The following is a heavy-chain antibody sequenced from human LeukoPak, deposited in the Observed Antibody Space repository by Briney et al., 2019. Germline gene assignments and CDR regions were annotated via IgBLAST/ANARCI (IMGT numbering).Heavy chain of an antibody. CDR2: ITGSGNTK. CDR1: GFTFRVIA. CDR3: AKEVLVDIESYFDH. Sequence: PGGSLRLSCAASGFTFRVIAMSWVRQAPGKGLEWLSAITGSGNTKYYADSVKGRFTVSRDNNKNTLYLQMNSLRAEDTAIYYCAKEVLVDIESYFDHWGQGSLVTVSS. V-gene: IGHV3-23*01. J-gene: IGHJ4*02. D-gene: IGHD2-2*03.